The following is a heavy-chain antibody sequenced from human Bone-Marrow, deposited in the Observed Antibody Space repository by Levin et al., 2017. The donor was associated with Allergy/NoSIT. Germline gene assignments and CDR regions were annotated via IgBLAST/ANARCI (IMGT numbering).Heavy chain of an antibody. Sequence: LSLTCAASGFTFSSYGMHWVRQAPGKGLEWVAVIWYDGSNKYYADSVKGRFTISRDNSKNTLYLQMNSLRAEDTAVYYCARSDRPSARRWLSGFDPWGQGTLVTVSS. CDR3: ARSDRPSARRWLSGFDP. CDR1: GFTFSSYG. CDR2: IWYDGSNK. V-gene: IGHV3-33*01. J-gene: IGHJ5*02. D-gene: IGHD5-18*01.